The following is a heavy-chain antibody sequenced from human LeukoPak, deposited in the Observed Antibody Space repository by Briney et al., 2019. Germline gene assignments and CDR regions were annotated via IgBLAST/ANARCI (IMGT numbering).Heavy chain of an antibody. Sequence: SETLSLTCGVSSGSFSGDYWSWIRQPLGTGLEWIGEINHRGSTKYNPSLKSRVTMSVDTSKNQFSPKLSSVTAADTAVYYCARVRVVRGVNYYYYMDVWGKGTTVTISS. CDR2: INHRGST. CDR3: ARVRVVRGVNYYYYMDV. CDR1: SGSFSGDY. D-gene: IGHD3-10*01. V-gene: IGHV4-34*01. J-gene: IGHJ6*03.